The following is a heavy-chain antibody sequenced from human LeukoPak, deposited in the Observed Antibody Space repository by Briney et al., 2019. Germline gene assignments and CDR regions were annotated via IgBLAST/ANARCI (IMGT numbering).Heavy chain of an antibody. CDR1: GGSISSYY. V-gene: IGHV4-59*01. J-gene: IGHJ4*02. D-gene: IGHD7-27*01. Sequence: SETLSLTCTVSGGSISSYYWTWIRQPPGKGLEWIGYMYFGGRTNYNPSLKSRATISIDTSKKQFSLKLKSVTAADTAVYYCARIPGDRPDDWGQGTLVTDS. CDR3: ARIPGDRPDD. CDR2: MYFGGRT.